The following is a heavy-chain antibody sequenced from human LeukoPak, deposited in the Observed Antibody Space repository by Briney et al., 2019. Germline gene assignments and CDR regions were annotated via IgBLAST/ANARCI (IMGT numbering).Heavy chain of an antibody. J-gene: IGHJ4*02. CDR3: ARAMVSPHFDY. CDR1: GYTFTNYY. D-gene: IGHD5-18*01. Sequence: ASVKVSCKTSGYTFTNYYMHWVRQAPGQGLEWMGIISPSGGSTDYAQKFQGRVTMTRDMSTRTVYMELGSLRSEDTAVYYCARAMVSPHFDYWGQGSLVTVSS. V-gene: IGHV1-46*01. CDR2: ISPSGGST.